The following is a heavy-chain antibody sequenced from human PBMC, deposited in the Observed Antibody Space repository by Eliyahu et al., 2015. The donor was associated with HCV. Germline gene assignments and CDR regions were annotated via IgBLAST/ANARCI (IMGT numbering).Heavy chain of an antibody. CDR1: GFTFGVXG. J-gene: IGHJ4*02. D-gene: IGHD2-2*02. CDR2: IRSKAYGGTT. V-gene: IGHV3-49*05. Sequence: EVQLVESGGGLVKPGRSLRLSCTGSGFTFGVXGMSWFRQAPWKGLEWVGFIRSKAYGGTTEYAASVKGRFTISRDDSKSIAYLQMNSLKTEDTAVYYCTRDLPFYCSSTSCYISKFDYWGQGTLVTVSS. CDR3: TRDLPFYCSSTSCYISKFDY.